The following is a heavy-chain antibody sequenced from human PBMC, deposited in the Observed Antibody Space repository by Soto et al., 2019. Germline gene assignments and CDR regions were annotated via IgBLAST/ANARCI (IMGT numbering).Heavy chain of an antibody. D-gene: IGHD1-26*01. Sequence: SETLSLSCAVYGGSFSGYYWSWIRQPPGKGLEWIGEINHSGSTNYNPSLKSRVTISVDTSKNQFSLKLSSVTAADTAVYYCARGSGSYYYYYYGMDVWGQGTTVTVSS. V-gene: IGHV4-34*01. CDR2: INHSGST. CDR3: ARGSGSYYYYYYGMDV. J-gene: IGHJ6*02. CDR1: GGSFSGYY.